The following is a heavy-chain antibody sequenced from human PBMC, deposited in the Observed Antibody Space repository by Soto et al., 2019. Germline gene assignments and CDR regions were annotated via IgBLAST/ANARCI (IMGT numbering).Heavy chain of an antibody. CDR3: APHVSCSGGSCQYDAFAI. D-gene: IGHD2-15*01. Sequence: EVQVLESGGGLVQPGGSLRLSREGSGFIVSSHAMTWIRQAPGKGPKWVSTVTADGGTYYADSVKGRFAMSRDTSENTXXLQMNSLGAEDTAAYYCAPHVSCSGGSCQYDAFAIRGQGTMVNVSS. J-gene: IGHJ3*02. CDR2: VTADGGT. CDR1: GFIVSSHA. V-gene: IGHV3-23*01.